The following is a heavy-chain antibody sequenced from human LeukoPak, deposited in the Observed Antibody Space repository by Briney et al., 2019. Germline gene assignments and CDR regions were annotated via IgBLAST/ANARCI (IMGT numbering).Heavy chain of an antibody. J-gene: IGHJ3*02. CDR3: ARHEPEPELLWFGELFPGAFDI. D-gene: IGHD3-10*01. CDR1: GGSISSYY. V-gene: IGHV4-59*08. Sequence: SETLSLTCTVSGGSISSYYWSWLRQPPGKGLEWIGYIYYGGSTNYNPSLKSRVTISVDTSKNQFSLKLSSVTAADTAVYYCARHEPEPELLWFGELFPGAFDIWGQGTMVTVSS. CDR2: IYYGGST.